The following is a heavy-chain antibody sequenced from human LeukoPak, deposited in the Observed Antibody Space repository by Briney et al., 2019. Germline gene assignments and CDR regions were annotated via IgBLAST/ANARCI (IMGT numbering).Heavy chain of an antibody. V-gene: IGHV4-59*01. D-gene: IGHD6-13*01. CDR3: ARSAAAGMEGFDY. Sequence: SSETLSLTCTVSGGSISSYYWSWIRQPPGKGLEWIGYIYYSGSTNYNPSLKSRVTISVDTSKNQFSLKLSSVTAADTAVYYCARSAAAGMEGFDYWGQGTLVTASS. CDR1: GGSISSYY. J-gene: IGHJ4*02. CDR2: IYYSGST.